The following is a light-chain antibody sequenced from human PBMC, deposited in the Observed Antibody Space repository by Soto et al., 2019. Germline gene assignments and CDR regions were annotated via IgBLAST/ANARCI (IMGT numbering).Light chain of an antibody. CDR2: EVS. CDR3: SSYTSSSTLV. V-gene: IGLV2-14*01. Sequence: QSVLTQPASVSGSPGQSITISCTGTSSDVGGYNYVSWCQQHPGKAPKLMIYEVSNRPLGVSNRFSGSKSGNTASLTISGLQAEDEADYYCSSYTSSSTLVFGGGTKLTVL. J-gene: IGLJ3*02. CDR1: SSDVGGYNY.